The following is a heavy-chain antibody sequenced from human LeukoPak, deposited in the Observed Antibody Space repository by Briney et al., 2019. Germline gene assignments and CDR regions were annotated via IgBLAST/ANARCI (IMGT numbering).Heavy chain of an antibody. CDR3: AKASGVVVAANGFDP. J-gene: IGHJ5*02. Sequence: GGSLRLSCAASGFTFSSYAMSWVRQAPGKGLEWVSAISGSGGSTYYADSVKGRFTISRDNSKNTLYLQMNSLRAEDTAVYYCAKASGVVVAANGFDPWGQGTLVTVSS. V-gene: IGHV3-23*01. CDR1: GFTFSSYA. CDR2: ISGSGGST. D-gene: IGHD2-15*01.